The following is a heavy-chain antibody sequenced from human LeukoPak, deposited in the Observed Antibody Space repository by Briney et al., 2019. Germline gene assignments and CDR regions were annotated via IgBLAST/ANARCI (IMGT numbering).Heavy chain of an antibody. CDR1: GGSISSSSYY. J-gene: IGHJ4*02. CDR2: IYYSGST. D-gene: IGHD3-22*01. Sequence: SETLSLTCTVSGGSISSSSYYWGWIRQPPGKGLEWIGSIYYSGSTYYNPSLKSRVTISVDTCKHHFSLKLSSVPAADTAVYYCATPYYDSSGYYGVYFDYWGQGTLVTVSS. CDR3: ATPYYDSSGYYGVYFDY. V-gene: IGHV4-39*07.